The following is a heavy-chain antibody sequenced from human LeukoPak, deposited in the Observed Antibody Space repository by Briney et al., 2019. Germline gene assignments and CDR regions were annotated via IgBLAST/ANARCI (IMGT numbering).Heavy chain of an antibody. V-gene: IGHV1-8*01. CDR1: GYTFTSYD. J-gene: IGHJ5*02. Sequence: GASVKVSCKASGYTFTSYDINWVRQATGQGLEWRGWMNPNSGNTGYAQKFQGRVTMTRNTSISTAYMELSSLRSEDTAVYYCMVGGVMRGVLGGANWFDPWGQGTLVTVSS. CDR3: MVGGVMRGVLGGANWFDP. D-gene: IGHD3-10*01. CDR2: MNPNSGNT.